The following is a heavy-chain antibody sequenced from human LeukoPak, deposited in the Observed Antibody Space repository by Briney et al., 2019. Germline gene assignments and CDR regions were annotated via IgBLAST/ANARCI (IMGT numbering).Heavy chain of an antibody. CDR3: AKRVPYYYGSGSYYNVPESLAFDY. CDR1: GFTFSSYA. CDR2: ISGIGGST. J-gene: IGHJ4*02. D-gene: IGHD3-10*01. Sequence: GGSLRLSCAASGFTFSSYAMSWVRQAPGKGLEWVSAISGIGGSTYYADSVKGRFTISRDNSKNTLYLQMNSLRAEDTAVYYCAKRVPYYYGSGSYYNVPESLAFDYWGQGTLVTVSS. V-gene: IGHV3-23*01.